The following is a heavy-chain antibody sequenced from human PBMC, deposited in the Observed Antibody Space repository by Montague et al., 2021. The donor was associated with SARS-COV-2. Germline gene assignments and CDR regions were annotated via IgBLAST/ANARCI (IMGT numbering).Heavy chain of an antibody. Sequence: SETLSLTCAVYGGSFSGYYWSWIRQPPGKGLEWIGEINHSGSTNYNPSLKSRVTISVDTSKNQFSLKLSSVTAADTAVYYCARGLAELRYFDWYHYYFDYWGQGTLVTGSS. V-gene: IGHV4-34*01. CDR3: ARGLAELRYFDWYHYYFDY. D-gene: IGHD3-9*01. J-gene: IGHJ4*02. CDR1: GGSFSGYY. CDR2: INHSGST.